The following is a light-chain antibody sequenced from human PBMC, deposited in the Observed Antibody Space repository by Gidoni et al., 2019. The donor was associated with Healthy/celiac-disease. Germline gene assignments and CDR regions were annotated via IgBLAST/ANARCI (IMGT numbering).Light chain of an antibody. J-gene: IGKJ2*02. CDR3: QQSYSTPSWT. Sequence: DIQMTQSPSSLSASVGDRVTITCRASQSISSYLNWYQQKPGKAHKLLIYAASSLQSGVPSRFSGSGSGTDFTLTISSLQPADFATYYCQQSYSTPSWTFGQGTKLEIK. CDR1: QSISSY. V-gene: IGKV1-39*01. CDR2: AAS.